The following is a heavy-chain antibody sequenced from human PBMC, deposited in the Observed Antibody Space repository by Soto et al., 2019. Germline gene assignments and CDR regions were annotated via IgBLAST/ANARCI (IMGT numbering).Heavy chain of an antibody. V-gene: IGHV4-39*01. D-gene: IGHD2-21*02. CDR3: ATNDAVVVTAPFGY. J-gene: IGHJ4*02. CDR2: INNSGRT. Sequence: SETLSLTCTVSGGSVSRSPQYWGWIRQPPGKGLEWIGSINNSGRTYSNPPLKSRVTMSVDMSKNQFSLKLRSVTAADTAVYYCATNDAVVVTAPFGYWGQGTLVTVSS. CDR1: GGSVSRSPQY.